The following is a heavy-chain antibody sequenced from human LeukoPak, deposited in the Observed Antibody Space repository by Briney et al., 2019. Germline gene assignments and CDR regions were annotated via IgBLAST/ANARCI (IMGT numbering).Heavy chain of an antibody. CDR2: IRYDGGNK. D-gene: IGHD6-19*01. J-gene: IGHJ4*02. CDR1: GFTFSSYG. V-gene: IGHV3-30*02. CDR3: AKSGGGYSSGWFY. Sequence: PGGSLRLSCAASGFTFSSYGMHWVRQAPGKGLEWVAFIRYDGGNKYYGDSVKGRFTISRDNSKNTLYLQMNSLRAEDTAVYYCAKSGGGYSSGWFYWGQGTLVTVSS.